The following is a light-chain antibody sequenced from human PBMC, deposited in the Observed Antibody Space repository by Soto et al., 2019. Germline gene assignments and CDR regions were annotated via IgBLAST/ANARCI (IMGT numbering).Light chain of an antibody. V-gene: IGKV1-39*01. CDR2: AAS. CDR3: QQSYSTPWT. Sequence: DIQMTQSPSSLSASVGDRVTITCRASQSISNYLSWYQQIPGKAPKLLIYAASTLRSGVSSRFSGSGSGTDFTLTISSLQPEDFATYYYQQSYSTPWTFGQGTKVEIK. J-gene: IGKJ1*01. CDR1: QSISNY.